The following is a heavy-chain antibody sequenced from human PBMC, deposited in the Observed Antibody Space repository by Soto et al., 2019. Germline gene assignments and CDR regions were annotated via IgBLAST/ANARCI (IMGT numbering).Heavy chain of an antibody. CDR1: GFTFSSYA. Sequence: GGSLRLSCAASGFTFSSYAMSWVRQAPGKGLEWVSAISGSGGSTYYADSVKGRFTISRDNSKNTLYLQMNSLRAEDTAVYYCAKDPKPRYSSGRHPVADLDYWGQGTLVTVSS. D-gene: IGHD6-19*01. J-gene: IGHJ4*02. V-gene: IGHV3-23*01. CDR3: AKDPKPRYSSGRHPVADLDY. CDR2: ISGSGGST.